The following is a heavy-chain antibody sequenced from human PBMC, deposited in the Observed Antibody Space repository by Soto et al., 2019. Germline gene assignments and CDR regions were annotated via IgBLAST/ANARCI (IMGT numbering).Heavy chain of an antibody. V-gene: IGHV3-23*01. CDR3: ARSYYYDSTGYYRTFDY. CDR1: GVMFGPYA. J-gene: IGHJ4*02. Sequence: GGSLRLSCAASGVMFGPYAMSWVRLAPGKGLEWVSVVGPSGASTFYADSVRGRFTISRDNSENTLYLQMNSLRAADTALYFCARSYYYDSTGYYRTFDYWGPGTLVTVSS. D-gene: IGHD3-22*01. CDR2: VGPSGAST.